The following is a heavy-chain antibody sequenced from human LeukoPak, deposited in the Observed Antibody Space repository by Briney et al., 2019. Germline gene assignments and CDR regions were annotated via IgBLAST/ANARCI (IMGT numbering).Heavy chain of an antibody. J-gene: IGHJ5*02. CDR1: GYTFTSYG. D-gene: IGHD3-22*01. CDR3: ARVEVTMIVVVKGNWFDP. Sequence: EASVKVSCKASGYTFTSYGISWVRQARGQGLEWMGWISAYNGNTNYAQKLQGRVTMTTDTSTSTAYMELRSLRSDDTAVYYCARVEVTMIVVVKGNWFDPWGQGTLVTVSS. CDR2: ISAYNGNT. V-gene: IGHV1-18*01.